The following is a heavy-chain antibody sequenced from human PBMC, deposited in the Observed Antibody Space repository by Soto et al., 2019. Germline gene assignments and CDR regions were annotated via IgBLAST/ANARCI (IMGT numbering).Heavy chain of an antibody. D-gene: IGHD2-8*01. Sequence: GALRLSCAASGFTFSDYYMSWIRQAPGKGLEGVSYISSRSSTIFYADSVKGRFTISRDNVKNSLYLQMNSLRAEDTAVYYCASGTNGAFFVYLGQGILVTVSS. J-gene: IGHJ4*02. V-gene: IGHV3-11*01. CDR3: ASGTNGAFFVY. CDR2: ISSRSSTI. CDR1: GFTFSDYY.